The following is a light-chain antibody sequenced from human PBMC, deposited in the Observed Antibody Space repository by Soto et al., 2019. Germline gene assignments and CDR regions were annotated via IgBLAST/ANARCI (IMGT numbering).Light chain of an antibody. J-gene: IGLJ2*01. CDR1: SSDVGGYNY. CDR3: SSYAGSNNFVV. CDR2: EVS. V-gene: IGLV2-8*01. Sequence: QSALTQPPSASGSPGQSVTISCTGTSSDVGGYNYVSWYQQHPDKAPNLMIYEVSKRPSGVPDRFSGSKSGNTASLTVSGLQAEDEADYYCSSYAGSNNFVVFGGGTQLTVL.